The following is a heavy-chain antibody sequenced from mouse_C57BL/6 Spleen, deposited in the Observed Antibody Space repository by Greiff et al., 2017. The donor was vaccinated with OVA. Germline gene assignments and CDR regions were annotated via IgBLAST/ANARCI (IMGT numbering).Heavy chain of an antibody. CDR2: ISDGGSYT. Sequence: EVQLVESGGGLVKPGGSLKLSCAASGFTFSSYAMSWVRQTPEKRLEWVATISDGGSYTYYPDNVKGRFTISRDNAKNNLYLQMSHLKSEDTAMYYCARDQTTVVANFDYWGQGTTLTVSS. J-gene: IGHJ2*01. V-gene: IGHV5-4*01. CDR1: GFTFSSYA. CDR3: ARDQTTVVANFDY. D-gene: IGHD1-1*01.